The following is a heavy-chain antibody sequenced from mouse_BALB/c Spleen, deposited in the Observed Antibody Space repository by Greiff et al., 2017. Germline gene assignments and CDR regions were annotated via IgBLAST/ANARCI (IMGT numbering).Heavy chain of an antibody. CDR3: AREGKAYGSSPWFAY. CDR2: IFPGDGST. D-gene: IGHD1-1*01. V-gene: IGHV1-85*01. Sequence: VQLQQSGADLVKPGASVKLSCKASGYTFTSYDINWVRQRPEQGLEWIGWIFPGDGSTKYNEKFKGKATLTTDKSSSTAYMQLSRLTSEDSAVYFCAREGKAYGSSPWFAYWGQGTLVTVSA. J-gene: IGHJ3*01. CDR1: GYTFTSYD.